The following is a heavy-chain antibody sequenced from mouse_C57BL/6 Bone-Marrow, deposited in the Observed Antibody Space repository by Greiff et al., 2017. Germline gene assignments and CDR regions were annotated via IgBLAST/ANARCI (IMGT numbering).Heavy chain of an antibody. CDR2: ISSGSSTI. J-gene: IGHJ3*01. CDR1: GFTFSDYE. Sequence: EVHLVESGGGLVKPGGSLKLSCAASGFTFSDYEMHWVRQAPEKGLEWVAYISSGSSTIYYADTVKGRFTISRDNAKNTLFLQMTSLRSEDTAMYYCARVGAYWGQGTLVTVSA. V-gene: IGHV5-17*01. CDR3: ARVGAY.